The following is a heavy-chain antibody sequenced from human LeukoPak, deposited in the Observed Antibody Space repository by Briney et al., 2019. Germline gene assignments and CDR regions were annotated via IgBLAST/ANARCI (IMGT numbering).Heavy chain of an antibody. Sequence: GGSLRLSCAASGFTFTKYAMSWVRQAAGKGLEWVSAIGGSGTKTFYAESVKGRFTISRDNAKNSLYLQMNSLRAEDTAVYYCARDKIVGATHFDYWGQGTLVTVSS. J-gene: IGHJ4*02. CDR2: IGGSGTKT. CDR3: ARDKIVGATHFDY. D-gene: IGHD1-26*01. V-gene: IGHV3-23*01. CDR1: GFTFTKYA.